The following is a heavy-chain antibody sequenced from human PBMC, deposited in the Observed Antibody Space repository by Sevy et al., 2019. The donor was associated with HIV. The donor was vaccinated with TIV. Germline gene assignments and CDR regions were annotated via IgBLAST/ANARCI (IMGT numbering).Heavy chain of an antibody. CDR1: GFTFNTYT. J-gene: IGHJ3*02. CDR3: ARPYGSGSWEAFDI. Sequence: GGSLRLSCAASGFTFNTYTMNWVRQAPGEGLEWVSSISSSGNYIYYADSVKGRFTISRDHAKNSLFLQMNNLRAEDTAVYYCARPYGSGSWEAFDIWGQGTMVTVSS. D-gene: IGHD3-10*01. CDR2: ISSSGNYI. V-gene: IGHV3-21*01.